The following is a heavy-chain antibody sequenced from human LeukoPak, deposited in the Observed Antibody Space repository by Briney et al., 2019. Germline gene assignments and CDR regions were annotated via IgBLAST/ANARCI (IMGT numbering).Heavy chain of an antibody. CDR2: ISSTGGTT. D-gene: IGHD3-16*02. J-gene: IGHJ4*02. CDR3: AKDYRGMITFGGVIAYYFDY. CDR1: GITFSSYG. V-gene: IGHV3-23*01. Sequence: GGSLRLSCAASGITFSSYGMSWVRQAPGKGLEWVSSISSTGGTTYYADSVKGRFTISRDNSKNTLYLQMNSLRAEDTAVYYCAKDYRGMITFGGVIAYYFDYWGQGTLVTVSS.